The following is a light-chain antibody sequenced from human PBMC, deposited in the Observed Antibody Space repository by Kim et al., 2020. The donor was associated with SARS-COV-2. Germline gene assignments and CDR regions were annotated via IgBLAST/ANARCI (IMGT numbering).Light chain of an antibody. J-gene: IGLJ2*01. CDR1: SLRTYY. Sequence: SSELTQDPAVSVALGQTVRITCQGDSLRTYYATWYQQKPGQAPKVVIYGKDNRPSGVPDRFSGSSSGNTAYLTITGTQAGDEADYYCNSRDSSDYMLFGG. V-gene: IGLV3-19*01. CDR3: NSRDSSDYML. CDR2: GKD.